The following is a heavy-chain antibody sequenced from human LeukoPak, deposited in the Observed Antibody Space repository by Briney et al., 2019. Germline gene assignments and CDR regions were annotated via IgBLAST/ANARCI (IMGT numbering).Heavy chain of an antibody. Sequence: SVKVSCKASGYTFTGYYMHWVRQAPGQGLEWMGWINPNSGGTNYAQKFQGRVTMTRDTSISTAYMELSRLRSDDTAVYYCARVGIAAAGTSPTLLFDYWGQGTLVTVSS. D-gene: IGHD6-13*01. J-gene: IGHJ4*02. CDR3: ARVGIAAAGTSPTLLFDY. CDR2: INPNSGGT. CDR1: GYTFTGYY. V-gene: IGHV1-2*02.